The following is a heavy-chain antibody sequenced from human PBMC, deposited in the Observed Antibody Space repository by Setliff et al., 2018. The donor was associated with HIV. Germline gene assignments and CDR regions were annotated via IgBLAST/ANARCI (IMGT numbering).Heavy chain of an antibody. CDR1: GFSLSTNGMC. Sequence: SGPTLVNPTQTLTLTCTFSGFSLSTNGMCVSWVRQPPGKALEWLARIDWDDDKFYSTSLKTRLTISKDTSRNQVVLTMTNMDPVDTATYYCARYSSGHSDYYYYYMDVWGKGTTVTVSS. CDR2: IDWDDDK. V-gene: IGHV2-70*17. D-gene: IGHD6-19*01. CDR3: ARYSSGHSDYYYYYMDV. J-gene: IGHJ6*03.